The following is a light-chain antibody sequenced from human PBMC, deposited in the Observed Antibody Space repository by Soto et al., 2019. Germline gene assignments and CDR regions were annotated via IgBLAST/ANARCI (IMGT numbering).Light chain of an antibody. CDR2: NVN. CDR1: SSDVGGYNY. J-gene: IGLJ1*01. Sequence: QSVLTQPASVSGSPEQSITISCTGTSSDVGGYNYVSWYQQHPGKVPKLMIYNVNNRPSGVSNRFSGSKSGNTASLTISGLQTEDEADYYCSSYTSSSTFVFGTGTKLTVL. CDR3: SSYTSSSTFV. V-gene: IGLV2-14*03.